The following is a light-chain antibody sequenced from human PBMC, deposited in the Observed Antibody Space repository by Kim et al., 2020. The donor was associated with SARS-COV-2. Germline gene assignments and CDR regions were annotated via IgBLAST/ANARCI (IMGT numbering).Light chain of an antibody. Sequence: SPGERATLSCRASQSVGTNLVWYQQRPGQAPRLLIYGASTRATDIPAKFSGSGSGTEFTLTISSLQSEDFAVYYCQQYNYWPPLTFGGGTKVDIK. CDR2: GAS. CDR1: QSVGTN. CDR3: QQYNYWPPLT. V-gene: IGKV3-15*01. J-gene: IGKJ4*01.